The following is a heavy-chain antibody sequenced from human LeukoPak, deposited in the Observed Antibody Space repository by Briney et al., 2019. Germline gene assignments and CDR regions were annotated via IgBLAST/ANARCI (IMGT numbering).Heavy chain of an antibody. Sequence: GGSLRLSCAASGFTFSSYLMSWVRQAPGKGLEWVANIKQDGSEKYYVDSVKGRFIISRDNAKNSLYLQMNSLRAEDTAVYYCARGVFWHYDFGNGDFDYWGQGTLVTVSS. CDR1: GFTFSSYL. CDR3: ARGVFWHYDFGNGDFDY. CDR2: IKQDGSEK. V-gene: IGHV3-7*01. J-gene: IGHJ4*02. D-gene: IGHD3-3*01.